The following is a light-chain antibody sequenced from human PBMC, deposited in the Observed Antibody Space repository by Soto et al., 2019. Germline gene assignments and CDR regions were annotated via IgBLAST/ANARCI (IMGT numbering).Light chain of an antibody. Sequence: EIVMTQSPATLSVSPGERATLSCRASQSVSSSLAWYQQKPGQAPRLLIYAASTRATGIPARFSGSGSGTEFTLTISSLQSEDFAVYYCQQYNDWPLTFGVGTQVEIK. CDR1: QSVSSS. CDR2: AAS. CDR3: QQYNDWPLT. V-gene: IGKV3-15*01. J-gene: IGKJ4*01.